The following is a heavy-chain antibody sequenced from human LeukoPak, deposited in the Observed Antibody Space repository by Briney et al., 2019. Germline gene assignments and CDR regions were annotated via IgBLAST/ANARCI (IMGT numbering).Heavy chain of an antibody. J-gene: IGHJ4*02. CDR3: ARVGRIVVVPAEHYYFDY. CDR1: GGSISSDY. V-gene: IGHV4-4*09. CDR2: IYTSGTT. D-gene: IGHD2-2*01. Sequence: PSETLSLTCTVSGGSISSDYWSWIRQPPGKGLEFIGNIYTSGTTNYNPSLKSRVTISVDTSKNQFSLKLSSVTAADTAVYYCARVGRIVVVPAEHYYFDYWGQGTLVTVSS.